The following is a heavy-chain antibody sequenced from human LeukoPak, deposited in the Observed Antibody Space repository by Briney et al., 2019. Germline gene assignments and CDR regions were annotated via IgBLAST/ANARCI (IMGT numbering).Heavy chain of an antibody. CDR3: ATHCSSTSCPIEFDY. CDR1: GFALSSNY. CDR2: IYSGGST. V-gene: IGHV3-66*01. J-gene: IGHJ4*02. Sequence: GGSLRLSCAASGFALSSNYMSWVRQAPGKGLEWVSVIYSGGSTYYADSVKGRFTISRANSKNTLSLQMNSLRAEDTDVYYCATHCSSTSCPIEFDYWGQGTLVTVSS. D-gene: IGHD2-2*01.